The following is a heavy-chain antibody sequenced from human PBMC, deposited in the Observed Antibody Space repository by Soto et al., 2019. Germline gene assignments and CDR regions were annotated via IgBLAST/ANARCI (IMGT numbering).Heavy chain of an antibody. Sequence: EVQLVESGGGLVQPGRSLRLSCVASGFTFRSYWMHWVRQAPGKGLVWVSRINSDGSSTSYADSVKGRFTISRDNAKNTLYLQMNSLRAEDTAVYYCARGGIGYCSGGSCEESDYWGQGTLVTVSS. V-gene: IGHV3-74*01. J-gene: IGHJ4*02. CDR2: INSDGSST. D-gene: IGHD2-15*01. CDR3: ARGGIGYCSGGSCEESDY. CDR1: GFTFRSYW.